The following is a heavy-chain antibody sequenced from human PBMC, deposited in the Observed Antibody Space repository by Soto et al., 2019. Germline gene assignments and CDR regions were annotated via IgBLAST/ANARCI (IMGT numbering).Heavy chain of an antibody. CDR1: GFTISSYA. J-gene: IGHJ4*02. CDR2: ISSNGGST. CDR3: VKDRYVDY. Sequence: SGGSLRLSCSVFGFTISSYAMHWVRQAPGKGLQYVSSISSNGGSTYYADSVKGRFTISRDNSKNTLYLQMSSLRVEDTAVYYCVKDRYVDYWGQGTLVTVS. V-gene: IGHV3-64D*06.